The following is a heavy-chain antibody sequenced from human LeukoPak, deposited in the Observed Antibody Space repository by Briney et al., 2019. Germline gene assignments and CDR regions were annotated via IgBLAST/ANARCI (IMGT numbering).Heavy chain of an antibody. CDR3: ARQGPYGDYSH. CDR2: ISYDGSNK. Sequence: GRSLRLSCAASGFTFYSYAMHWVRQAPAKGLEWVAVISYDGSNKFYADSVRGRFTISRDNSKNTLYLQMNSLRPEDTAVYYCARQGPYGDYSHWGQGTMVTVSS. J-gene: IGHJ4*02. CDR1: GFTFYSYA. D-gene: IGHD4-17*01. V-gene: IGHV3-30-3*01.